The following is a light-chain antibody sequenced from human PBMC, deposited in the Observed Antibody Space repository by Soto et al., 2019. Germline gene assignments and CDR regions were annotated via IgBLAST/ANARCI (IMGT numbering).Light chain of an antibody. CDR1: SSYIGSNS. V-gene: IGLV1-47*01. CDR3: AAWDDSLSAYV. J-gene: IGLJ1*01. Sequence: QSVLTQPPSASGTPGQRVTISCSGSSSYIGSNSVYWHQQLPGTAPKLLIYRNNQRPSGVPDRFSDSKSGTSASLAISGLRSEDEADYYCAAWDDSLSAYVFGTGTKLTV. CDR2: RNN.